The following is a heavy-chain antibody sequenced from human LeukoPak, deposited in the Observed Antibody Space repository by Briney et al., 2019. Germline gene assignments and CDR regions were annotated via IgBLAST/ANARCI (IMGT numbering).Heavy chain of an antibody. CDR3: ARHLWLNYYYGMDV. CDR1: GGSISSSSYY. J-gene: IGHJ6*02. CDR2: IFYSGST. D-gene: IGHD5-18*01. Sequence: ETLSLTCTVSGGSISSSSYYWGWIRQPPGKGLEWIGSIFYSGSTYYNPSLKSRFTISVDTSKNQFSLTLSSVTAADTAVYYCARHLWLNYYYGMDVWGQGTTVTVSS. V-gene: IGHV4-39*01.